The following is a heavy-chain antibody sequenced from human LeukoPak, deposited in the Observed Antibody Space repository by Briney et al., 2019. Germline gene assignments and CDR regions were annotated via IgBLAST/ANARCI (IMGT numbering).Heavy chain of an antibody. D-gene: IGHD3-3*01. CDR2: ISYDGSNK. CDR3: ARDGATYYDFWSGYPDY. J-gene: IGHJ4*02. Sequence: GGSLRLSCAASGFTFSSYAMHWVRQAPGKGLEWVAVISYDGSNKYYADSVKGRFTISRDNAKNSLYPQMNSLRAEDTAVYYCARDGATYYDFWSGYPDYWGQGTLVTVSS. V-gene: IGHV3-30-3*01. CDR1: GFTFSSYA.